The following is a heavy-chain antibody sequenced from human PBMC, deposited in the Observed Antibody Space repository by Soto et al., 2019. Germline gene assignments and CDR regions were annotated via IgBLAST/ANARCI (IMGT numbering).Heavy chain of an antibody. CDR3: ATLAAGIYRIYNYHDAFDI. CDR2: IYPGDSDT. V-gene: IGHV5-51*01. CDR1: GYIFTSYW. J-gene: IGHJ3*02. D-gene: IGHD6-13*01. Sequence: EESLKISCKGSGYIFTSYWIGWVRQMPGKGLEWMGIIYPGDSDTRYSPSFQGQVTISADKSISTAYLQWSRLKASDTAMYYCATLAAGIYRIYNYHDAFDIWGPGQMVTGS.